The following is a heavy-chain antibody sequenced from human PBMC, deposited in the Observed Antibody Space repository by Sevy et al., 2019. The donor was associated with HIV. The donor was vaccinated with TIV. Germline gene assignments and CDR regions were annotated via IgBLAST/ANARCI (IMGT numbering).Heavy chain of an antibody. CDR1: GFPFSNYA. J-gene: IGHJ6*02. Sequence: GGSLRLSCAASGFPFSNYAMSWIRQAPGKGLEWVSTLIGGGSRTYYADSVTGRFTISRDSPKNTLYLQMNSLRDEDTAIYYCARGRKTTEEWLEELDYYYGLDVWGQGTTVTVSS. CDR3: ARGRKTTEEWLEELDYYYGLDV. CDR2: LIGGGSRT. V-gene: IGHV3-23*01. D-gene: IGHD2-8*01.